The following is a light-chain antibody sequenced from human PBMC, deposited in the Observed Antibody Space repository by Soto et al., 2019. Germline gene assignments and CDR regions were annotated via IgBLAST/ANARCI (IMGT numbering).Light chain of an antibody. Sequence: QAVVTQEPSLTVSPGGTVTLTCGSSTVTVTSAHYPYWFQQRPGQAPRTLIYDTSIKHSWTPARLSGSLLGGKAALTLSGAQPEDEADYYCFLSYPGTWVFGGGTKLTVL. V-gene: IGLV7-46*01. J-gene: IGLJ3*02. CDR1: TVTVTSAHY. CDR2: DTS. CDR3: FLSYPGTWV.